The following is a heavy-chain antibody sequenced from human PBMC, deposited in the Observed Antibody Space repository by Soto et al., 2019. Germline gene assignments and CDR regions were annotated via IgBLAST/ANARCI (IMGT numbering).Heavy chain of an antibody. CDR3: ARVGRYGGQGGYGMDV. J-gene: IGHJ6*02. CDR2: INPNSGGT. D-gene: IGHD4-17*01. V-gene: IGHV1-2*04. Sequence: ASVKVSCKASGYTFTGYYMHWVRQAPGQGLEWMGWINPNSGGTNYAQKFQGWVTMTRDTSISTAYMELGRLRSDDTAVYYCARVGRYGGQGGYGMDVWGQGTTVTVSS. CDR1: GYTFTGYY.